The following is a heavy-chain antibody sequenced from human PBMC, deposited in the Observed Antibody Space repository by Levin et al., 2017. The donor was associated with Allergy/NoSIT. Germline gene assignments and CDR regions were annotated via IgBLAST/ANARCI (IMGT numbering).Heavy chain of an antibody. CDR1: GFTFSSYA. CDR2: ISGSGGST. J-gene: IGHJ4*02. D-gene: IGHD6-13*01. Sequence: LSLTCAASGFTFSSYAMSWVRQAPGKGLEWVSAISGSGGSTYYADSVKGRFTISRDNSKNTLYLQMNSLRAEDTAVYYCAKDGIAARPNDFDYWGQGTLVTVSS. CDR3: AKDGIAARPNDFDY. V-gene: IGHV3-23*01.